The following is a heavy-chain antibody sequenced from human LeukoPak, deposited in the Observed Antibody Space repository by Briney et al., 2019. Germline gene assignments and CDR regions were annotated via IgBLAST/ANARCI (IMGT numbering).Heavy chain of an antibody. CDR3: ARDYGGNPFDY. CDR2: ISSSSSYI. J-gene: IGHJ4*02. D-gene: IGHD4-23*01. CDR1: GFTFSSYS. V-gene: IGHV3-21*01. Sequence: GGSLRLPYAASGFTFSSYSMNWVRQAPGKGLEWVSSISSSSSYIYYADSVKGRFTISRDNAKNSLYLQMNSLRAEDTAVYYCARDYGGNPFDYWGQGTLVTVSS.